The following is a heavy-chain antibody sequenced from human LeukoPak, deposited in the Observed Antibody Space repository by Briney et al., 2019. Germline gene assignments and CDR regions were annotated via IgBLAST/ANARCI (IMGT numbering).Heavy chain of an antibody. CDR3: AGSHPLGSSNYTPFDY. CDR2: IYYSGST. J-gene: IGHJ4*02. V-gene: IGHV4-39*01. D-gene: IGHD3-10*01. Sequence: SETLSLTCTVSGGSISSSSYYWGWIRQPPGKGLEWIGSIYYSGSTYYNPSLKSRVTISVDTSKNQFSLKLSSVTAADTAVYYCAGSHPLGSSNYTPFDYWGQGSLVTVSS. CDR1: GGSISSSSYY.